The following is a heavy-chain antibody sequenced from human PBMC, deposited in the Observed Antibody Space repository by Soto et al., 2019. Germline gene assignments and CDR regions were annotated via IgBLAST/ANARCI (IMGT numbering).Heavy chain of an antibody. CDR1: GFTFSSYW. J-gene: IGHJ4*02. V-gene: IGHV3-7*01. CDR2: IKQDGSEK. Sequence: EVQLVESGGGLVQPGGSLRLSCAASGFTFSSYWMSWVRQAPGKGLEWVANIKQDGSEKYYVDSVKGRFTISRDNAKNSLYLQMNSLRAEDTAVYYCARLMQPYDILPMYFSLQSYYFDYWGQGTLVTVSS. D-gene: IGHD3-9*01. CDR3: ARLMQPYDILPMYFSLQSYYFDY.